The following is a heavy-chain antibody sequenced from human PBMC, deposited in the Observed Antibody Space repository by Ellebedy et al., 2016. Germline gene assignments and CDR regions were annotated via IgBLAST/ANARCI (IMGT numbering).Heavy chain of an antibody. Sequence: SETLSLTXSVSGGSISSRSYYWGWIRQPPGKGLEWIGNIYYSGSTQYNPSLKSRVTISLDKSKNQFSLKLSSVTAADTAVYYCARDDRDGYNLGLDYWGQGTLVTVSS. CDR2: IYYSGST. CDR3: ARDDRDGYNLGLDY. D-gene: IGHD5-24*01. V-gene: IGHV4-39*07. J-gene: IGHJ4*02. CDR1: GGSISSRSYY.